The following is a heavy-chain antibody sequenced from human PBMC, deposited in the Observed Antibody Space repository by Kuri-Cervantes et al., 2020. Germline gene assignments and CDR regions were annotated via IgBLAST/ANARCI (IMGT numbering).Heavy chain of an antibody. CDR1: GFIFSSHA. V-gene: IGHV3-30*07. CDR3: ARDGSYDYVWGSYRYTPSEAFDI. CDR2: ISSDGENT. D-gene: IGHD3-16*02. Sequence: GESLKISCAASGFIFSSHAMHWVRQVPGKGLEWVAVISSDGENTYYADSVKGRFTISRDNSKNTLYLQMNSLRAEDTAVYYCARDGSYDYVWGSYRYTPSEAFDIWGQGTMVTVSS. J-gene: IGHJ3*02.